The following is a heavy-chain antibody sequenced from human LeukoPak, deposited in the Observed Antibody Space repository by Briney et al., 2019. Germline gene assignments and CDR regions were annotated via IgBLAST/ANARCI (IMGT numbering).Heavy chain of an antibody. CDR1: GFSLSTRGVG. Sequence: SGPTLLKPTPTLTLTCTFTGFSLSTRGVGVGWIRQPPGKALEWLSLIYRDDDKRYNPSLKSRLTITKDTSKNQVVLTMTNMDPVDTATYYCEHQSKDIQLHAFDIWGQGTMVTVSS. J-gene: IGHJ3*02. CDR2: IYRDDDK. V-gene: IGHV2-5*02. D-gene: IGHD5-18*01. CDR3: EHQSKDIQLHAFDI.